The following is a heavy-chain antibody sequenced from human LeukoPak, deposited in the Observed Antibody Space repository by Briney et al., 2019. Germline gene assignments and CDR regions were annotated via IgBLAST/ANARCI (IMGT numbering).Heavy chain of an antibody. CDR1: GFIVSTSY. J-gene: IGHJ1*01. CDR2: IYGGGKT. CDR3: ARDVVIGASYDYGDYVPFQH. Sequence: PGGSLRLFCAPSGFIVSTSYLSWVRQAPGKGLEWVSIIYGGGKTYYADSVKGRFTISRDNAKNTLYLQMSSVRVEDTAVYYCARDVVIGASYDYGDYVPFQHWGQGTLVTVSS. D-gene: IGHD4-17*01. V-gene: IGHV3-53*05.